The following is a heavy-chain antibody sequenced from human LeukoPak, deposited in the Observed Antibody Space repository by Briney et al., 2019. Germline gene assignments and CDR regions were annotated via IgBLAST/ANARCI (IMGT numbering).Heavy chain of an antibody. Sequence: ATVKVSCTASGYTFTSYDINWVRQAPGQGLEWMGWMNPNSGNTGYAQKFQGRVTITRNTSISTAYMELSSLRSEDTAVYYCARGIEGYYDFWSGYYVSYYMDVWGKGTTVTVSS. CDR2: MNPNSGNT. CDR1: GYTFTSYD. V-gene: IGHV1-8*03. CDR3: ARGIEGYYDFWSGYYVSYYMDV. J-gene: IGHJ6*03. D-gene: IGHD3-3*01.